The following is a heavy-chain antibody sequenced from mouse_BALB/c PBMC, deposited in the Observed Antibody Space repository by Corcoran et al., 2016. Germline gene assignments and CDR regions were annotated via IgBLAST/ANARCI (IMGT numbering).Heavy chain of an antibody. CDR1: GYSITSGYY. Sequence: DVQLQESGPGLVKPSQSLSLTCSVTGYSITSGYYWNWIRQFPGNKLEWMGYISYDGSNNYNPSLKNRISNTRDTSKNQFFLKLNSVTTEDTATYYCAKNYGSRAWFAYWGQGTLVTVSA. J-gene: IGHJ3*01. D-gene: IGHD1-1*01. V-gene: IGHV3-6*02. CDR2: ISYDGSN. CDR3: AKNYGSRAWFAY.